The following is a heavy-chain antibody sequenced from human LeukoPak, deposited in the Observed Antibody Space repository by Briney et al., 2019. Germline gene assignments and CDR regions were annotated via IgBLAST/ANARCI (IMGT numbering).Heavy chain of an antibody. V-gene: IGHV4-39*07. CDR1: GGSISSSSYY. D-gene: IGHD2-2*02. CDR3: ARSPPYCSSPGCYIGWFDP. CDR2: IYYSGST. J-gene: IGHJ5*02. Sequence: SETRSLTCTVSGGSISSSSYYWGWIRQPPGKGLEWIGRIYYSGSTYYNPSLKSRVTISVDTSKNQFSLKLSSVTAADTAVYYCARSPPYCSSPGCYIGWFDPWGQGTLVTVSS.